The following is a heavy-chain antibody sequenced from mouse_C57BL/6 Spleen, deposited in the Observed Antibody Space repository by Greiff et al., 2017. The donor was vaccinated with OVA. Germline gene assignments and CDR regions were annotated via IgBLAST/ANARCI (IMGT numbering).Heavy chain of an antibody. CDR2: ISYDGSN. CDR1: GYSITSGYY. Sequence: EESGPGLVKPSQSLSLTCSVTGYSITSGYYWNWIRQFPGNKLEWMGYISYDGSNNYNPSLKNRISITRDTSKNQFFLKLNSVTTEDTATYYCARATIRSFDYWGQGTTLTVSS. V-gene: IGHV3-6*01. J-gene: IGHJ2*01. D-gene: IGHD2-1*01. CDR3: ARATIRSFDY.